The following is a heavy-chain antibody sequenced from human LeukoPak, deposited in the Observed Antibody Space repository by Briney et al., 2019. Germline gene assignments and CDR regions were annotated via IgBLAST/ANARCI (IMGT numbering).Heavy chain of an antibody. D-gene: IGHD6-19*01. CDR2: INPNSGGT. CDR1: GYTFTGYY. J-gene: IGHJ4*02. Sequence: ASVKVSFKASGYTFTGYYMHWVRQAPGQGLEWMGWINPNSGGTNYAQKFQGRVTMTRDTSISTAYMELSRLRSDHTAVYYCARGSGWIAYFDYWGQGTLVTVSS. V-gene: IGHV1-2*02. CDR3: ARGSGWIAYFDY.